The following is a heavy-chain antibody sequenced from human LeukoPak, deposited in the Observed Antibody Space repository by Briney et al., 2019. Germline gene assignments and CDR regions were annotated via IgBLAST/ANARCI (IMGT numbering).Heavy chain of an antibody. V-gene: IGHV1-24*01. J-gene: IGHJ5*02. Sequence: GASAKVSCKVSGYTLTELSMHWVRQAPGKGLEWMGGFDPEDGETIYAQKFQGRVTMTEDTSTDTAYMELSSLRSEDTAVYYCAIRYGDYVGNWFDPWGQGTLVTVSS. D-gene: IGHD4-17*01. CDR2: FDPEDGET. CDR3: AIRYGDYVGNWFDP. CDR1: GYTLTELS.